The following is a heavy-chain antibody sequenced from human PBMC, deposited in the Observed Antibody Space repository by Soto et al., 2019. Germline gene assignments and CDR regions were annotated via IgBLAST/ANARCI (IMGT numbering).Heavy chain of an antibody. J-gene: IGHJ4*02. Sequence: LRLSCAASGFTFSTSVMAWVRRAPGKGLEWISSIVPSGSRAFYADSVKGRFTISRDNSRTTLYLQLNSLRVDDTAVYYCAAYADGPYRPPYDYWGQGTLVTVSS. CDR1: GFTFSTSV. V-gene: IGHV3-23*05. CDR3: AAYADGPYRPPYDY. CDR2: IVPSGSRA.